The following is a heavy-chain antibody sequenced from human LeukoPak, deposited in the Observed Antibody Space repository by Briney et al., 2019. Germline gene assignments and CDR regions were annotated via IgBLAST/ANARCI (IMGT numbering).Heavy chain of an antibody. V-gene: IGHV4-59*01. CDR3: AKNCGGDWFYGGDAFDI. Sequence: SETLSLTCTVSGGSISSYYWSWIRQPPGKGLEWIGYIYYSGSTNYNPSLKSRVTISVDTSKNQFSLKLSSVTAADTAVYYCAKNCGGDWFYGGDAFDIWGQGTMVTVSS. CDR1: GGSISSYY. D-gene: IGHD2-21*02. CDR2: IYYSGST. J-gene: IGHJ3*02.